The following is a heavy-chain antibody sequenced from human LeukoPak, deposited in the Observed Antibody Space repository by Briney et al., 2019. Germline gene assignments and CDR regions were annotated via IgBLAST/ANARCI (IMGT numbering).Heavy chain of an antibody. CDR3: ARAMSIAARLQTIFDY. Sequence: SETLSLTCTVSGASISSYYWSWIRQPPGKGLEWIGYVYYSGSTNNNPSLKSRVTISVDTSKNQFSLNLTSVTAADTAVYYCARAMSIAARLQTIFDYWGQGTLVTVSS. CDR2: VYYSGST. CDR1: GASISSYY. D-gene: IGHD6-6*01. J-gene: IGHJ4*02. V-gene: IGHV4-59*08.